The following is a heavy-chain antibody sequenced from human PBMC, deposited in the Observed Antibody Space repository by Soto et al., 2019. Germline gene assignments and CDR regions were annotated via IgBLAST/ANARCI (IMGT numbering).Heavy chain of an antibody. CDR2: IYYSGST. Sequence: QVRLQESGPGLVKPSQTLSLTCTVSGGSISSGGYYWTWIRQHPGKGLEWIGYIYYSGSTYYNPSLKSRVTMSVDPSKNQFSLSLSSVTAADTAVYYCARGHSTSSLWAWGYWGQGTLVTVSS. D-gene: IGHD6-6*01. V-gene: IGHV4-31*03. CDR1: GGSISSGGYY. CDR3: ARGHSTSSLWAWGY. J-gene: IGHJ4*02.